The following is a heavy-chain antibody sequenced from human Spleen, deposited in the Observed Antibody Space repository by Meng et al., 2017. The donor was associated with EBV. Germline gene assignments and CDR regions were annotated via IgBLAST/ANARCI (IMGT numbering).Heavy chain of an antibody. CDR2: ISSSSSDI. D-gene: IGHD6-19*01. CDR3: ARDGASVYSSGWYSSYWLDP. CDR1: VFTFSNYI. V-gene: IGHV3-21*01. Sequence: EVQLVXSXXXXXKPXGXXXLSXSXSVFTFSNYIMNWVRQAPGRGLEWVSSISSSSSDIYYADSVKGRFTISRDNAKNSLYLQMNSLRAEDTAVYYCARDGASVYSSGWYSSYWLDPWGQGTLVTVSS. J-gene: IGHJ5*02.